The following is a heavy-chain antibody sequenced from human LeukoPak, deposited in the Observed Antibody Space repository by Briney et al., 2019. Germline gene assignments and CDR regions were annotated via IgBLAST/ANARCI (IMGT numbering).Heavy chain of an antibody. CDR2: IGASGAGT. Sequence: QPGGSLRLSCAASGFTFSNYAMSWVRQAPGKGLEWISAIGASGAGTYYADSVKGRFTISKDKSKNTLFLQMDTLRAEDTAIYYCAKDEGSSVMGGYYFDSWGQGTLVTVSS. CDR3: AKDEGSSVMGGYYFDS. D-gene: IGHD3-16*01. CDR1: GFTFSNYA. V-gene: IGHV3-23*01. J-gene: IGHJ4*02.